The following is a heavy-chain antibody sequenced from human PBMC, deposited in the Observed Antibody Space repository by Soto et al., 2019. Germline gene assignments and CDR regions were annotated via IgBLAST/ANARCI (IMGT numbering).Heavy chain of an antibody. Sequence: PGGSLRLSCAASGFSXSSYAMHRVRQAPGKGLEWVALISYDGSNEYYADSVKGRFTISRDNSKNTLYLQMNSLRAEDTAVYYCARDYSMVVVVPGYWGQGTLVTVSS. CDR2: ISYDGSNE. J-gene: IGHJ4*02. V-gene: IGHV3-30*03. D-gene: IGHD3-22*01. CDR3: ARDYSMVVVVPGY. CDR1: GFSXSSYA.